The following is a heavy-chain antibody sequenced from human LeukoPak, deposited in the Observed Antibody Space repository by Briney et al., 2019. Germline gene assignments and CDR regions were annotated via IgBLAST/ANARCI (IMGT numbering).Heavy chain of an antibody. V-gene: IGHV4-59*01. CDR3: ARAGRWEGRPHAFDI. CDR2: IYYSGIT. J-gene: IGHJ3*02. Sequence: SETLSLTCTVSGGSISNYYWNYIRQPPGKGLEWIGYIYYSGITNYNPSLKSRVTISVDTSKNQFSLKLSSVTAADTAVYYCARAGRWEGRPHAFDIWGQGTMVAVSS. D-gene: IGHD1-26*01. CDR1: GGSISNYY.